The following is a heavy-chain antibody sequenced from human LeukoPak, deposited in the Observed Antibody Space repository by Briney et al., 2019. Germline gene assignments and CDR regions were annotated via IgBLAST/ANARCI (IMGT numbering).Heavy chain of an antibody. Sequence: SETLSLTCAVYGGSFSGYYWSWIRQPPGKGLEWIGEINHSGSTNYNPSLKSRVTISVDTSKNQFSLKLSSVTAADTAVYYCASLEQWLGSFDYWGQGTLVTVSS. CDR3: ASLEQWLGSFDY. CDR2: INHSGST. D-gene: IGHD6-19*01. J-gene: IGHJ4*02. CDR1: GGSFSGYY. V-gene: IGHV4-34*01.